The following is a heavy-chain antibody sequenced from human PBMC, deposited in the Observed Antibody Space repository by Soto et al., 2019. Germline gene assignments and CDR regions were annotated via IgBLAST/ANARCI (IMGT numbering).Heavy chain of an antibody. Sequence: ASVKVSCKASGYTFTSYGISWVRQAPGQGLEWMGWISAYNGNTGYAQKFQGRVTMTRNTSISTAYMELSSLRSEDTAVYYCARGTRYCSSTSCYGMRADYYYMDVWGKGTTVTVSS. CDR1: GYTFTSYG. D-gene: IGHD2-2*01. CDR2: ISAYNGNT. J-gene: IGHJ6*03. CDR3: ARGTRYCSSTSCYGMRADYYYMDV. V-gene: IGHV1-8*02.